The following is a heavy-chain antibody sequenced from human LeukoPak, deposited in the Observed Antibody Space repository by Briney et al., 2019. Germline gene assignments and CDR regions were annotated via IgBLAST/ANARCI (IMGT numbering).Heavy chain of an antibody. CDR3: AGRHCSGGGCYFAGADPFDY. CDR1: GFTFNNYA. D-gene: IGHD2-15*01. Sequence: GGSLRLSCAASGFTFNNYAMTWVRQAPGEGLQWVSSVISNGGSTYHADSVKGRFTISRDTSKNTLYLQMNSLRAEDTAVYFCAGRHCSGGGCYFAGADPFDYWGQGTLVTVSS. CDR2: VISNGGST. V-gene: IGHV3-23*01. J-gene: IGHJ4*02.